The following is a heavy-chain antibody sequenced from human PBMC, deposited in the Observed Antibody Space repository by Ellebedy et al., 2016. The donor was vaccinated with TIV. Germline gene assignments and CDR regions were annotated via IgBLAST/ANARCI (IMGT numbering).Heavy chain of an antibody. J-gene: IGHJ4*02. CDR1: GGSVSSDRYY. D-gene: IGHD5/OR15-5a*01. CDR2: MYNSGRT. CDR3: ATTARVPAN. Sequence: SETLSLXCSVSGGSVSSDRYYWTWIRRPPGKGLEWIGYMYNSGRTNYNPSLKSRVTMSVDTSKNQFSLKLSSVTAADTAVYFCATTARVPANWGQGTRVTVSS. V-gene: IGHV4-61*01.